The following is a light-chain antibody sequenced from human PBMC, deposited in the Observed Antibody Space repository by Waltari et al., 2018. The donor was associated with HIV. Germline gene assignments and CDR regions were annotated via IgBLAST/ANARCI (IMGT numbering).Light chain of an antibody. Sequence: QSALTQPASVSGSPGQTVTISCTATSSYVGNYNYVSWYQQFAGKAPQLLIFEVSHRPSGVSYRFSGSKSGNTASLTISGLQAEDGADYYCSSYTNNNRVVFGGGTKLTV. CDR2: EVS. CDR1: SSYVGNYNY. J-gene: IGLJ3*02. V-gene: IGLV2-14*01. CDR3: SSYTNNNRVV.